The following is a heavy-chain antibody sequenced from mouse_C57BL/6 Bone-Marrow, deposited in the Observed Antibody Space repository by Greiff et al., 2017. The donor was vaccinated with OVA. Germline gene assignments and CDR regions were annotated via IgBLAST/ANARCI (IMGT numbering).Heavy chain of an antibody. CDR2: IYPGDGDT. CDR1: GYAFSSSW. Sequence: QVQLQQSGPELVKPGASVKISCKASGYAFSSSWMNWVKQRPGKGLEWIGRIYPGDGDTNYNGKFKGKATLTADKSSSTAYMQLISLTSEDSAVYFCARSLITTVVDYWGQGTTLTVSS. J-gene: IGHJ2*01. V-gene: IGHV1-82*01. D-gene: IGHD1-1*01. CDR3: ARSLITTVVDY.